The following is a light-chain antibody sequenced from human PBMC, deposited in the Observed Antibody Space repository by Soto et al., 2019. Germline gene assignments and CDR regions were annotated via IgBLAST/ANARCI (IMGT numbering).Light chain of an antibody. CDR2: AVT. J-gene: IGLJ1*01. CDR1: SSDVGDYDY. CDR3: SSYTSNHIPEV. Sequence: QSVLTQPASVSGSPGQSITISCTGTSSDVGDYDYVSWYQHHPGKAPKLIIYAVTNRPSGVSNRFSGSKSGNTASLTISGLQAEEEADYYCSSYTSNHIPEVLGAGTKVTVL. V-gene: IGLV2-14*01.